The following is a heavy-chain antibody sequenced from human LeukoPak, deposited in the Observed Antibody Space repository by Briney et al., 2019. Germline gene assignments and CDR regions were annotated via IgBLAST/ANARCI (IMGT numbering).Heavy chain of an antibody. D-gene: IGHD3-10*01. CDR3: ASSKPSRGSGNYSPLSRIVP. V-gene: IGHV4-59*01. CDR1: GGSISSYF. J-gene: IGHJ5*02. CDR2: IYYSGNT. Sequence: SETLSLTSTLFGGSISSYFWSWTRQPPGKGLDSIGYIYYSGNTNYNPSLKSRVTLSVDTSKNHFSMKLSSVTAAYTAVYYCASSKPSRGSGNYSPLSRIVPWGQGTLVTVSS.